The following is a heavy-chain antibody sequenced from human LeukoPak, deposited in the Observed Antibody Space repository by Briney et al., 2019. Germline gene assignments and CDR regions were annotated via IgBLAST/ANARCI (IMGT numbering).Heavy chain of an antibody. CDR2: INHSGST. Sequence: SETLSLTCAVYGGSFSGYYWSWIRQPPGKGLEWIGEINHSGSTNYNPSLKSRVTISVDTSKNQFSLKLSSVTAADTAVYYCARRGWDSTFDYWGQGTLVTVSS. D-gene: IGHD2/OR15-2a*01. V-gene: IGHV4-34*01. CDR1: GGSFSGYY. J-gene: IGHJ4*02. CDR3: ARRGWDSTFDY.